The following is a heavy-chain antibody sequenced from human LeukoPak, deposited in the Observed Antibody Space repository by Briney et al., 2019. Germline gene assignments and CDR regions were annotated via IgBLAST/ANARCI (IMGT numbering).Heavy chain of an antibody. J-gene: IGHJ4*01. CDR3: ATEALRPCPAFDS. V-gene: IGHV3-66*01. CDR2: IYGGGRT. Sequence: GGSLRLSCAASGFTVISNYMSWVRQAPGKGLEWVSVIYGGGRTYYADSVKGRFTLSRDNSKKTLYLQMNSLRAEDTAVYYCATEALRPCPAFDSWGHGTLVTVSS. CDR1: GFTVISNY. D-gene: IGHD3-16*01.